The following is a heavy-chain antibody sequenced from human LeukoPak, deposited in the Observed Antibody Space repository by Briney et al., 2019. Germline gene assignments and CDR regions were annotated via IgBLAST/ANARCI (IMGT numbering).Heavy chain of an antibody. V-gene: IGHV1-3*01. CDR1: GYTFTSYA. J-gene: IGHJ4*02. Sequence: GASVKVSCKASGYTFTSYAMHWVCQAPGQRLEWMGWINAGNGNTKYSQKFQGRVTITRDTSASTAYLELSSLRSEDTAVYYCAGETRNSGSLDYWGQGTLVTVSS. D-gene: IGHD3-10*01. CDR2: INAGNGNT. CDR3: AGETRNSGSLDY.